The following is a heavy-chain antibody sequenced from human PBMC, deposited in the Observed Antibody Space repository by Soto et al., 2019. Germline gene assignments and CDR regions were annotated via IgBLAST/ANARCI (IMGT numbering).Heavy chain of an antibody. V-gene: IGHV3-30-3*01. J-gene: IGHJ6*02. CDR3: ARTKWEPKYYYYYGMDV. CDR1: GFTFSSYA. Sequence: GGSLRLSCAASGFTFSSYAMHWVRQAPGKGLEWVAVISYDGSNKYYADSVKGRFTISRDNSKNTPYLQMNSLRAEDTAVYYCARTKWEPKYYYYYGMDVWGQGTTVTVSS. D-gene: IGHD1-26*01. CDR2: ISYDGSNK.